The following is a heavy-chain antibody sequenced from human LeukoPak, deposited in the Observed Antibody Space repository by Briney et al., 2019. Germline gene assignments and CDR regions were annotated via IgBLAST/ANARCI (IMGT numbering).Heavy chain of an antibody. V-gene: IGHV3-23*01. CDR2: ISGSGGST. Sequence: GGSLRLSCAASGFTFSSYAMSWVRQAPGKGLEWVSAISGSGGSTYYADSVKGRFTISRDNSKNTLYLQMNSLRAEDTAVYYCAEDPALSGIAARPFDYWGQGTLVTVSS. J-gene: IGHJ4*02. CDR3: AEDPALSGIAARPFDY. CDR1: GFTFSSYA. D-gene: IGHD6-6*01.